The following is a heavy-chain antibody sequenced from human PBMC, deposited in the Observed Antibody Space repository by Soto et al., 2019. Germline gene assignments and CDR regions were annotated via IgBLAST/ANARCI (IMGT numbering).Heavy chain of an antibody. CDR1: GYTFSDFD. J-gene: IGHJ6*02. Sequence: QAHLEQSGAEVKRPGASVKVSCKASGYTFSDFDINWLRQASGQGPEWMGWMNAKSGDTFFAQRFQGKFNMTWENSLSTAYMEVGSLTSDDTAMYYCARGNPFNYAGFDVWGQGTTVAVSS. CDR3: ARGNPFNYAGFDV. D-gene: IGHD3-16*01. CDR2: MNAKSGDT. V-gene: IGHV1-8*01.